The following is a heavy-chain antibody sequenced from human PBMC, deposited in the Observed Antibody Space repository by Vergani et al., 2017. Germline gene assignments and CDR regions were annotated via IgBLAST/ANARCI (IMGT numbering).Heavy chain of an antibody. CDR2: INHSGST. CDR1: GGSFSGYY. J-gene: IGHJ6*03. CDR3: ARHSSGLYYMDV. Sequence: QVPLQQWGAGLLKPSETLSLTCAVYGGSFSGYYWSWIRQPPGKGLEWIGEINHSGSTNNNPSLKSRVTISVDTSKNQLSLKLSSVTAADTAVYYCARHSSGLYYMDVWGKGTTVTVSS. V-gene: IGHV4-34*01. D-gene: IGHD6-19*01.